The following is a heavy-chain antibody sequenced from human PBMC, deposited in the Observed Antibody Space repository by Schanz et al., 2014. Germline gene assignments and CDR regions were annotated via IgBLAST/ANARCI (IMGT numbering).Heavy chain of an antibody. V-gene: IGHV3-23*04. Sequence: EVHLVESGGGLVQPGGSLRLSCAASGFTFITFAMSWVRQAPGKGPEWVSAIGGDASRTYYADSVKGRFTISRDNSKNTLYLQMNSLRGDDTAIYYCVKGGTNTLDSWGQGTLVTVSS. CDR1: GFTFITFA. CDR3: VKGGTNTLDS. J-gene: IGHJ4*02. CDR2: IGGDASRT.